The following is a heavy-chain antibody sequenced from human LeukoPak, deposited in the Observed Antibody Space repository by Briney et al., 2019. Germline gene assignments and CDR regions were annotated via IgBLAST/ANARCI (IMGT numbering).Heavy chain of an antibody. D-gene: IGHD6-19*01. Sequence: SETLSLTCTVSGGSISSYYWSWIRQPPGKGLEWLGYIYYSGSTNYNPSLKSRVTISVDTSKNQFSLKLSSVTAADTAVYYCARVIAVAGTPVYYFDYWGQGTLVTVSS. CDR2: IYYSGST. CDR1: GGSISSYY. V-gene: IGHV4-59*01. J-gene: IGHJ4*02. CDR3: ARVIAVAGTPVYYFDY.